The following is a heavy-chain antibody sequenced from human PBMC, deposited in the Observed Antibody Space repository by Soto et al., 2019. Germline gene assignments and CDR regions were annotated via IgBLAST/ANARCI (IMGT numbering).Heavy chain of an antibody. Sequence: ASVKVSCKASGYTFTSYGISWVRQAPGQGLEWMGWISAYNGNTNYAQKLQGRVTMTTDTSTSTAYMELRSLRSDDTAVYYCARGPVDTAMVIHFDYWGQGTLVTVTS. CDR1: GYTFTSYG. D-gene: IGHD5-18*01. V-gene: IGHV1-18*04. CDR2: ISAYNGNT. J-gene: IGHJ4*02. CDR3: ARGPVDTAMVIHFDY.